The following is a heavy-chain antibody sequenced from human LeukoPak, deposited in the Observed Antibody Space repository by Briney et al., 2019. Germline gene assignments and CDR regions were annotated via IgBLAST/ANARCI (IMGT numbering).Heavy chain of an antibody. J-gene: IGHJ4*02. CDR1: GGTFSSYA. D-gene: IGHD6-13*01. CDR3: ARGGIAEAGFPNPFDY. CDR2: IIPIFGTA. Sequence: ASVKVSCKASGGTFSSYAISWVRQAPGQGLEWMGGIIPIFGTANYAQKFQGRVTITTDESTSTAYMELSSLRSEDTAVYYCARGGIAEAGFPNPFDYWGQGTLVTVSS. V-gene: IGHV1-69*05.